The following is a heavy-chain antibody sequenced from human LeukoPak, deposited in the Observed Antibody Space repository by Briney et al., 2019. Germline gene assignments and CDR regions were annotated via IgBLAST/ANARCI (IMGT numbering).Heavy chain of an antibody. J-gene: IGHJ4*02. CDR3: AGLRGSYYGVDY. V-gene: IGHV4-59*08. D-gene: IGHD1-26*01. CDR2: IYYSGGT. CDR1: GGSISSYY. Sequence: SETLSLTCTVSGGSISSYYWGWIRQPPGKGLECIGYIYYSGGTNYNPSLKSRVTISVDTSRNQFSLKLSSVTAADTAVYYCAGLRGSYYGVDYWGQGTLVTVSS.